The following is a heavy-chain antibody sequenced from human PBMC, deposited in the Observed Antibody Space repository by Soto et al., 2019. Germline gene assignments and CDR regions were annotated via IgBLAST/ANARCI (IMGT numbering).Heavy chain of an antibody. CDR2: IFYSGST. D-gene: IGHD6-19*01. V-gene: IGHV4-59*08. J-gene: IGHJ5*02. CDR1: GGSIRSYS. Sequence: SETLSLTCSVSGGSIRSYSWSWIRQPPGKGLEWIGSIFYSGSTDYNPSLKNRVTMSIDTSKNQFSLKLSSVTAADTALYYCARLVASTSYWFDPWGQGTQVTVSS. CDR3: ARLVASTSYWFDP.